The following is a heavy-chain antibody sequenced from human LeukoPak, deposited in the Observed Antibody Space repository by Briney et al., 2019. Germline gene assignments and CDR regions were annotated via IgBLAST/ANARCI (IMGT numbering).Heavy chain of an antibody. CDR3: ARRGIWTDMDD. V-gene: IGHV3-48*01. Sequence: GGSLRLSCAASGFTFSSYSMNWVRQAPGKGLEWVSYISSSSSTIYYADSVKGRFTISRDNAKNSLYLQMNSLRAEDTAVYYCARRGIWTDMDDWGKGTTVTVSS. CDR2: ISSSSSTI. J-gene: IGHJ6*03. CDR1: GFTFSSYS. D-gene: IGHD3/OR15-3a*01.